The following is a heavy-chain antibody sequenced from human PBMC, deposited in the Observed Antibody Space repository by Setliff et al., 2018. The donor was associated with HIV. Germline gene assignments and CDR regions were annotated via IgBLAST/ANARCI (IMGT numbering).Heavy chain of an antibody. D-gene: IGHD5-18*01. Sequence: LSLTCTVSGGSISSYYWSWIRQPPGEGLEWIGYIYYSGSTNYNPSLKSRVTISVDTSKNQFSLKLSSVTAADTAVYYCARVNPNPHSMVSDYYYYTDVWGKGTTVTVS. J-gene: IGHJ6*03. CDR3: ARVNPNPHSMVSDYYYYTDV. CDR1: GGSISSYY. CDR2: IYYSGST. V-gene: IGHV4-59*08.